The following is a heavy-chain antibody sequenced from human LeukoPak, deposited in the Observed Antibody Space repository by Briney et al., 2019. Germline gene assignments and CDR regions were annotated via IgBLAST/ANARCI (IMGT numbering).Heavy chain of an antibody. CDR1: GGSFSGYY. V-gene: IGHV4-34*01. J-gene: IGHJ4*02. CDR2: INHSGST. Sequence: SETLSLTCAVYGGSFSGYYWSWIRQPPGKGLEWIGEINHSGSTNYNPSLKSRVTMLVDTSKNQFSLKLSSVTAADTAVYYCARSSHCSGGSCYSLTGVGYWGQGTLVTVSS. CDR3: ARSSHCSGGSCYSLTGVGY. D-gene: IGHD2-15*01.